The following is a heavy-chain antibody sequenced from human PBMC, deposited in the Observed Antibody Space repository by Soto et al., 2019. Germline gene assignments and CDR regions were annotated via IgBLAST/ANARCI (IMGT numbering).Heavy chain of an antibody. CDR1: GFTFSSYG. CDR3: ARDGGYYDFWSGPYYYYYYGMDV. CDR2: IWYDGSNK. J-gene: IGHJ6*02. Sequence: LRLSCAASGFTFSSYGMHWVRQAPGKGLEWVAVIWYDGSNKYYADSVKGRFTISRDNSKNTLYLQMNSLRAEDTAVYYCARDGGYYDFWSGPYYYYYYGMDVWGQGTTVTVSS. V-gene: IGHV3-33*01. D-gene: IGHD3-3*01.